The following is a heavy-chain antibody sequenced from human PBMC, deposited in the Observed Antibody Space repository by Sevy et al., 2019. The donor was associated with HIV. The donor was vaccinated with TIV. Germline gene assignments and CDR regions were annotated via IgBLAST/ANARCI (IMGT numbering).Heavy chain of an antibody. CDR3: ARGWDSSGYYPLDY. J-gene: IGHJ4*02. Sequence: ASVKVSCKASGGTFSSYAISWVRQAHGQGLEWMGGIIPIFGTANYAQKFQGRVTITADESTSTAYMELSSLRSEDTAVYYCARGWDSSGYYPLDYWGQGTLVTVSS. CDR1: GGTFSSYA. CDR2: IIPIFGTA. V-gene: IGHV1-69*13. D-gene: IGHD3-22*01.